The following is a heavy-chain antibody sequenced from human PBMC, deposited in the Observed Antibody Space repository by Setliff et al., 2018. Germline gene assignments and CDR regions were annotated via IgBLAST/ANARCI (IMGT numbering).Heavy chain of an antibody. CDR3: ASTPGYSSAGYFQH. Sequence: SETLSLTCAVYGGSFSDNYWSWIRQPPGKGLEWIGQIHHSGITNYSPSLKSRVTISVDTSKNQFSLKLSSVTAADTAVYYCASTPGYSSAGYFQHWGQGTLVTVSS. CDR1: GGSFSDNY. V-gene: IGHV4-34*01. D-gene: IGHD6-19*01. CDR2: IHHSGIT. J-gene: IGHJ1*01.